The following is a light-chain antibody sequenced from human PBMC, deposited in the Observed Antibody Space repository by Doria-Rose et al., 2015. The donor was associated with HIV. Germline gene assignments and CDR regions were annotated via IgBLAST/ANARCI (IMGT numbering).Light chain of an antibody. Sequence: DIQVTQSPDSLGMSLGERATLNCRSNQSLLYTSQNSLAWYQQKPGQPPKLLIYWASTRQSGVPARCSGSGSGTDFTLTISSLEAEDVAVYYCQQYYDTPSFGPGTTVDIK. CDR2: WAS. J-gene: IGKJ3*01. V-gene: IGKV4-1*01. CDR3: QQYYDTPS. CDR1: QSLLYTSQNS.